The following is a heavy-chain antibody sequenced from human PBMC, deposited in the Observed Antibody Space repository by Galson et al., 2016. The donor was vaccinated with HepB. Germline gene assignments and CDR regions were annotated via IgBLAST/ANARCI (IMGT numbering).Heavy chain of an antibody. D-gene: IGHD6-19*01. CDR1: GFSFSDYG. CDR3: AKISGWSKGAFDI. J-gene: IGHJ3*02. V-gene: IGHV3-30*18. Sequence: SLRLSCAASGFSFSDYGMNWVRQAPGKGLEWVAVISYDGSNKYQEDSVKGRFTISRDNSKNTLYLQMNSLRAEDTAVYYCAKISGWSKGAFDIWGQGTTVTVS. CDR2: ISYDGSNK.